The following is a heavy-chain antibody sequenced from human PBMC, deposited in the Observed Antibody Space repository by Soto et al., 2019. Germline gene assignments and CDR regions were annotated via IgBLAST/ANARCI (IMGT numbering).Heavy chain of an antibody. CDR1: GFTFSSYA. Sequence: GGSLRLSCAASGFTFSSYAMSWVRQAPGKGLEWVSAISGNRSNKYYADSVKGRFTISRDNSKNSLYLQMNSLRAEDTAVYYCARDGTEWELLPNYYYYYGMDVWGQGTTVTVSS. CDR2: ISGNRSNK. V-gene: IGHV3-23*01. J-gene: IGHJ6*02. D-gene: IGHD1-26*01. CDR3: ARDGTEWELLPNYYYYYGMDV.